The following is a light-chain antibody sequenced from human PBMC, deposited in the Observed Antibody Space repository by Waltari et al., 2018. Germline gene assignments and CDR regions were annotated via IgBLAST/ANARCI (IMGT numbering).Light chain of an antibody. CDR2: AAS. CDR1: EVMNSL. CDR3: LQHHDYPYT. J-gene: IGKJ2*01. V-gene: IGKV1-17*01. Sequence: DIQMTQSPSSLSASVGDRLTSTCRSSEVMNSLVAWFQQKPGKAPKPLILAASTLEIGVPSRFSGGGSGAEFTLTISSLQPGDSATYYCLQHHDYPYTFGQGTKLEIK.